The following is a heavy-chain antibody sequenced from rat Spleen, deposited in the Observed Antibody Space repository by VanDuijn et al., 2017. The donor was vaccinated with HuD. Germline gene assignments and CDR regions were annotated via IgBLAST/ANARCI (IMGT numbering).Heavy chain of an antibody. Sequence: EVQLVESDGGLVQPGRSLKLSCTASGFIFSDYYMAWVRQAPAKGLEWVATINYDGRSTFYRDSVRARFTISRDNAGNTLYLQVDSLRSEDTAIYFCARGDFGIAASMDAWGQGASVTVSS. CDR2: INYDGRST. J-gene: IGHJ4*01. CDR1: GFIFSDYY. V-gene: IGHV5-29*01. D-gene: IGHD1-2*01. CDR3: ARGDFGIAASMDA.